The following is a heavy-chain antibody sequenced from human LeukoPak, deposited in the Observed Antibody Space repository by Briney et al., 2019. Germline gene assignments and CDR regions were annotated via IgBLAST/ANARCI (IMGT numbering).Heavy chain of an antibody. V-gene: IGHV1-24*01. Sequence: ASVKVSCKVSGYTLTELSMHWVRQAPGKGLEWMGGFDPEDGETIYAQKFQGRVTMTEDTSTDTAYMELSSLRSEDTAVYYCATDYYGSGLEKYYFDYWGREPWSPSPQ. CDR3: ATDYYGSGLEKYYFDY. J-gene: IGHJ4*02. CDR1: GYTLTELS. D-gene: IGHD3-10*01. CDR2: FDPEDGET.